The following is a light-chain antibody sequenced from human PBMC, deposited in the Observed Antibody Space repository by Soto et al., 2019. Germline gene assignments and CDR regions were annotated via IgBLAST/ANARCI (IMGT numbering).Light chain of an antibody. CDR2: GAS. V-gene: IGKV3-15*01. CDR1: QSVSNN. J-gene: IGKJ1*01. Sequence: EIVMPQSPATLSVSPGERATLSCRASQSVSNNLAWYQQKHGQAPRLLFYGASTRATGIPARFSGSGSGTEFTLTISSLQSEDFAVYFCQQYNNWPRWAVGQGTKVDIK. CDR3: QQYNNWPRWA.